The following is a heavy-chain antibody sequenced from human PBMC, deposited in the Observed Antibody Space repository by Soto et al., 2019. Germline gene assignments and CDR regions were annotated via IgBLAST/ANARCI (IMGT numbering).Heavy chain of an antibody. V-gene: IGHV1-69*13. CDR1: AGTLSSYA. J-gene: IGHJ6*02. Sequence: GASVKVSCKASAGTLSSYAISWVRQAPGQGLEWMGGIIPIFGTANYAQKFQGRVTITADESTSTAYMELSSLRSEDTAVYYCARSRVRSHHEYYYGMDVWGQGPTVTVSS. CDR3: ARSRVRSHHEYYYGMDV. CDR2: IIPIFGTA.